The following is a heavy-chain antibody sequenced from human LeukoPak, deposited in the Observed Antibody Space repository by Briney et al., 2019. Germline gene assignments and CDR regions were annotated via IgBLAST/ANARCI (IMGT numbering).Heavy chain of an antibody. CDR1: GGSISIYY. V-gene: IGHV4-4*07. D-gene: IGHD4-17*01. Sequence: PSETLSLTCTVSGGSISIYYWNWIRQPAGKRLEWIGRIYTSGSTNYNPSLKSRVTISVDTSKNQFSLKLSSVTAADTAVYYCARIPTVTFFDYWGQGTLVTVSS. CDR2: IYTSGST. CDR3: ARIPTVTFFDY. J-gene: IGHJ4*02.